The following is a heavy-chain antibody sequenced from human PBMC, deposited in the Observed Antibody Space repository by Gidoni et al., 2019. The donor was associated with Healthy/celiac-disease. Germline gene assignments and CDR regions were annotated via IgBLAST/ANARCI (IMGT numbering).Heavy chain of an antibody. V-gene: IGHV5-51*01. J-gene: IGHJ6*02. CDR2: IYPGDSDT. D-gene: IGHD2-15*01. Sequence: EVQLVQSGAEVKKPGESLKISCKGSGSSFTSYWIGWVRQMPGKGLEWLGIIYPGDSDTRYSPSFQGQVTISAEKSISTADLQWSSLKASDTAMYYCARGAPKYCSGGSCYTYYYYGMDVWGQGTTVTVSS. CDR1: GSSFTSYW. CDR3: ARGAPKYCSGGSCYTYYYYGMDV.